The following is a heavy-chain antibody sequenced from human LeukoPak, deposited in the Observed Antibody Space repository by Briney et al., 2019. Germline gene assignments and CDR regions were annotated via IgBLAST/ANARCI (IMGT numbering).Heavy chain of an antibody. CDR2: IGGNNDDR. D-gene: IGHD1-1*01. CDR1: GYTFSNFG. CDR3: ARDGTRTDDY. V-gene: IGHV1-18*01. Sequence: ASVTVSCKASGYTFSNFGINWVRQAPGQGLEWMGWIGGNNDDRNYGQKFQGRFTVTTDSSTNTAYMELTNLRFDDTAVYYCARDGTRTDDYWGQGTLVTVSS. J-gene: IGHJ4*02.